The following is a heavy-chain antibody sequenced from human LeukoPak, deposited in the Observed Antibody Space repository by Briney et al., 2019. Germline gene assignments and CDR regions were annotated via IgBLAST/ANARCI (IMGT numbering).Heavy chain of an antibody. CDR3: ARDEYDYARGLPGDFDY. V-gene: IGHV3-30-3*01. D-gene: IGHD3-16*01. CDR1: GFTFSSYA. Sequence: GGSLRPSCAASGFTFSSYAMHWVRQAPGKGLEWVAVISYGGSNKYYADSVKGRFTISRDNSKNTLYLQMNSLRAEDTAVYYCARDEYDYARGLPGDFDYWGQGTLVTVSS. CDR2: ISYGGSNK. J-gene: IGHJ4*02.